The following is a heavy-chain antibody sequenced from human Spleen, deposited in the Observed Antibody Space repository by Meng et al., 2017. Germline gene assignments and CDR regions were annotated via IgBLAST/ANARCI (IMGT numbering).Heavy chain of an antibody. CDR1: GDSVSSNSAA. V-gene: IGHV6-1*01. CDR3: ARVGYYDSSNYYAYFQH. Sequence: SQTLSLTCAISGDSVSSNSAAWNWIRQSPSRGLEWLGRTYYRSKWYNDYAVSVKSRITINPDTSKNQFSLQLNSVTPEDTAVYYCARVGYYDSSNYYAYFQHWGQGTLVTVSS. J-gene: IGHJ1*01. CDR2: TYYRSKWYN. D-gene: IGHD3-22*01.